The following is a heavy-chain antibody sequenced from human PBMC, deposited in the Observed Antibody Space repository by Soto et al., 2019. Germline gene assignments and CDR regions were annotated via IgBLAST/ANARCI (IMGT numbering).Heavy chain of an antibody. J-gene: IGHJ6*02. Sequence: ASVKVSCKASGYTFTNYDISWVRQAPGQGLEWMGWISAYNGNTNYAQKFQGRVTMTTDTSTSTAYMEVRSLRSDDTAVYYCARVNYYYSSGYYRSGMDVWGQGTTVTVSS. D-gene: IGHD3-22*01. V-gene: IGHV1-18*01. CDR2: ISAYNGNT. CDR1: GYTFTNYD. CDR3: ARVNYYYSSGYYRSGMDV.